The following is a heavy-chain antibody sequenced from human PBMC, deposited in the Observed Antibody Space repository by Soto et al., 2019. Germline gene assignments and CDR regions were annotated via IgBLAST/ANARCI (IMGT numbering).Heavy chain of an antibody. Sequence: EVQLLESGGGLEQPGGSLRLSCAASGFTFGSLPMSWVRQAPGKGLEWVSALSSSGGSTYYADSVKGRFTISRDKSKNTLYLQMNSLRAEDTAVYYCAKGSAGMDYWGQGTLVTVSS. CDR3: AKGSAGMDY. CDR1: GFTFGSLP. V-gene: IGHV3-23*01. J-gene: IGHJ4*02. CDR2: LSSSGGST.